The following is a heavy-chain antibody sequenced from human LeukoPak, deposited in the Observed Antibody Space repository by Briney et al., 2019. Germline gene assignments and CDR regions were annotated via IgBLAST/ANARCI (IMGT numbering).Heavy chain of an antibody. CDR2: IDTKTGNP. J-gene: IGHJ4*02. CDR1: GYTFSSCA. CDR3: AIHPSDSSGYFSY. Sequence: ASVKVSCKASGYTFSSCAIDWVRQAPGQGLEYMGWIDTKTGNPTYAQGFTGRFVFSLDTSVSTAYLQISSLKAEDTAVYYCAIHPSDSSGYFSYWGQGALVTVSS. V-gene: IGHV7-4-1*02. D-gene: IGHD3-22*01.